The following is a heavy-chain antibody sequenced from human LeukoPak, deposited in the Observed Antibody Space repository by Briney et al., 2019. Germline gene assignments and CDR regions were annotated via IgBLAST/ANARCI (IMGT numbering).Heavy chain of an antibody. CDR1: GGSLNGICYY. Sequence: SETPSLTRTVSGGSLNGICYYWGWIRQPPGKGLEWNGSIYYSGSTYYNPSLKSRHTISVDTSQNQFPLKLRSVTAADTAVYYCARFGGDILTGYYPKYYYYYMDVWGKGTTVTISS. J-gene: IGHJ6*03. D-gene: IGHD3-9*01. V-gene: IGHV4-39*01. CDR3: ARFGGDILTGYYPKYYYYYMDV. CDR2: IYYSGST.